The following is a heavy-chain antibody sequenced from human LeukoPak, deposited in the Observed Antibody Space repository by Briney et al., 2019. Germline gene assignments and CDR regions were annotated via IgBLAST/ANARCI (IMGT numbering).Heavy chain of an antibody. CDR1: GYSFSNYW. J-gene: IGHJ4*02. CDR2: INPVNSQT. Sequence: GESLKISCKGSGYSFSNYWIGWVRQMPGKGLEWMGIINPVNSQTSYSPSFQGQVTMSADKSITTAYLQWSSLKASDTAMYYCARHVRSGNYRRFDYWGQGTLVTVSS. D-gene: IGHD3-3*01. CDR3: ARHVRSGNYRRFDY. V-gene: IGHV5-51*01.